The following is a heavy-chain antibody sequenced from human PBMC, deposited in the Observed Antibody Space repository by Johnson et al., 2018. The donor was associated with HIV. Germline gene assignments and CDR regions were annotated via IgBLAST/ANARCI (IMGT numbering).Heavy chain of an antibody. Sequence: QVQLVESGGGVVRPGGSLRLSCAASGFTFSSYAMSWVRQAPGKGLEWVAVISYDGGNKYYADSVKGRFTISRDNSKNTLYLQMNSLRAEDTAVYYCAKEGGGLLRDACDIWGQGTMVTVSS. D-gene: IGHD1-26*01. J-gene: IGHJ3*02. CDR2: ISYDGGNK. V-gene: IGHV3-30-3*01. CDR3: AKEGGGLLRDACDI. CDR1: GFTFSSYA.